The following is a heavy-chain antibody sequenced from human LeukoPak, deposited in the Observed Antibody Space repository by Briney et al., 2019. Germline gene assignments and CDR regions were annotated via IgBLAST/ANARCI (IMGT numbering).Heavy chain of an antibody. Sequence: SETLSLTCTVSGGSISSSSYYWGWIRQPPGKGLEWIGSIYYSGSTYYNPSLKSRVTISVDTSKNQFSLKLSSVTAADTAVYYCARTIMITFGGAVFDYWGQGTLVTVSS. J-gene: IGHJ4*02. V-gene: IGHV4-39*01. D-gene: IGHD3-16*01. CDR2: IYYSGST. CDR1: GGSISSSSYY. CDR3: ARTIMITFGGAVFDY.